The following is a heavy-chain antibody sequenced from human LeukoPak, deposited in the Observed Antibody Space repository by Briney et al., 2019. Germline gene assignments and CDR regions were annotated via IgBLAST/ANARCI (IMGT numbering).Heavy chain of an antibody. CDR1: GFTFSSYG. V-gene: IGHV3-30*02. J-gene: IGHJ4*02. CDR3: AKGLIAVAGVIDY. CDR2: IRYDGSNK. Sequence: GGSLRLSCAPSGFTFSSYGMHWVRQAPGKGLEWVAFIRYDGSNKYYADSVKGRFTISRDNSKNTLYLQMNSLRAEDTAVYYCAKGLIAVAGVIDYWGQGTLVTVSS. D-gene: IGHD6-19*01.